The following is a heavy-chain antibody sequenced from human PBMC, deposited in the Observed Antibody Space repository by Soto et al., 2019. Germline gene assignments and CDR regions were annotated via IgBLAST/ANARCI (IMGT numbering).Heavy chain of an antibody. V-gene: IGHV2-5*02. CDR3: AHSLIPNWGSRGAFDY. J-gene: IGHJ4*02. CDR1: GFSLSTSGVG. CDR2: IYWDDDK. D-gene: IGHD7-27*01. Sequence: QITLKESGPTLVKPTQTLTLTCTFSGFSLSTSGVGVGWIRQPPGKALEWLALIYWDDDKRYSPSLKSRLTITNDTSKNQVFPTMTNMDPVDTATYYCAHSLIPNWGSRGAFDYWGQGTLVTVSS.